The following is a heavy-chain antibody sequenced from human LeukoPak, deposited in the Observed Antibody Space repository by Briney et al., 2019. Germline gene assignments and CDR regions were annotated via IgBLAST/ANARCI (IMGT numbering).Heavy chain of an antibody. CDR2: ISSSSSYI. J-gene: IGHJ6*03. V-gene: IGHV3-21*01. CDR1: GFTFSNFA. D-gene: IGHD4-17*01. Sequence: GGSLRLSCAASGFTFSNFAMSWVRQAPGKGLEWVSSISSSSSYIYYADSVKGRFTISRDNAKNSLYLQMNSLRAEDTAVYYCARDYGDYEPGRHHYYYYYMDVWGKGTTVTVSS. CDR3: ARDYGDYEPGRHHYYYYYMDV.